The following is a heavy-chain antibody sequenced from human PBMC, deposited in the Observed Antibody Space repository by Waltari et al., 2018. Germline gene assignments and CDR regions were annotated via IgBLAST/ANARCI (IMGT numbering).Heavy chain of an antibody. CDR2: MYGGGNT. J-gene: IGHJ4*02. CDR3: AGGRFEY. D-gene: IGHD3-16*01. V-gene: IGHV3-53*02. CDR1: GFTVSTTF. Sequence: EVQLVETGGGLIEPGGSLRLSCAASGFTVSTTFVSWVRQAPGQGLDWVSVMYGGGNTYYADSVKGRFTISRDNSKNTVYLQMNSLGAEDTALYYCAGGRFEYWGQGTLVTVSS.